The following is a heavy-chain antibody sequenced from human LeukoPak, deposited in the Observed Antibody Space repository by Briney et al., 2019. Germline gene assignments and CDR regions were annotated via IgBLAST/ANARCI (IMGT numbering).Heavy chain of an antibody. V-gene: IGHV1-2*02. Sequence: GASVTVSFKSSVYTFTGYYMHWVRQAPGQGLEWMGWINPNSGGTNYAQKFQGRVTMTRDTSISTAYMELSRLRSDDTAVYYCARVLYGDYFDYWGQGTLVTVSS. D-gene: IGHD4-17*01. J-gene: IGHJ4*02. CDR2: INPNSGGT. CDR1: VYTFTGYY. CDR3: ARVLYGDYFDY.